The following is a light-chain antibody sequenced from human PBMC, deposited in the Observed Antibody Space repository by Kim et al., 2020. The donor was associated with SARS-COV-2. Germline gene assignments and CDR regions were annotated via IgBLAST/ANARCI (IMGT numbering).Light chain of an antibody. CDR1: SSNIGAGYD. V-gene: IGLV1-40*01. CDR2: DNS. CDR3: QSYDSSLSGWV. Sequence: QSVLTQPPSVSGAPGQRVTISCTGSSSNIGAGYDVHWYHQLPGTAPKLLMYDNSNRPSGVPDRFSGSKSGTSASLAITGLQAEDEADYYCQSYDSSLSGWVFGGGTQLTVL. J-gene: IGLJ3*02.